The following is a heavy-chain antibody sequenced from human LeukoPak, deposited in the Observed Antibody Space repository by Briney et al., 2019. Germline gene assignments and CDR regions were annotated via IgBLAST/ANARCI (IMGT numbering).Heavy chain of an antibody. CDR3: TRTRRSTSGLDDFDI. D-gene: IGHD5/OR15-5a*01. V-gene: IGHV3-21*01. Sequence: GGSLRLSCAASGFTFNTYSMTWVRQAPGKGLEWVSSISSSGRFIYYADSVRGRFAVSRDNARNSLSLQMNSLGAEDTAIYYCTRTRRSTSGLDDFDIWGQGTIVTV. CDR2: ISSSGRFI. CDR1: GFTFNTYS. J-gene: IGHJ3*02.